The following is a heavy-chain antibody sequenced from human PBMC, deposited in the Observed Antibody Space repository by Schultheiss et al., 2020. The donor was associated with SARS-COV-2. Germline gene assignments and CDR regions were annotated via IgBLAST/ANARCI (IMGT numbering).Heavy chain of an antibody. D-gene: IGHD1/OR15-1a*01. V-gene: IGHV5-51*01. Sequence: GESLKISCKGSGYSFTSYWIGWVRQMPGKGLEWMGIIYPGDSDTRYSPSFQGQVTISADKSISTAYLQWSSLKASDTAMYYCARLGGGVEQGYYYYYGMDVWGQGTTVTVSS. CDR1: GYSFTSYW. CDR3: ARLGGGVEQGYYYYYGMDV. CDR2: IYPGDSDT. J-gene: IGHJ6*02.